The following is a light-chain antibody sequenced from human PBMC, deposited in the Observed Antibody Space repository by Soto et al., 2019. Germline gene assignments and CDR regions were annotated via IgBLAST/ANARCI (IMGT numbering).Light chain of an antibody. CDR3: MQGTHWPWT. Sequence: DVVMTQSPLSLPVSLGQPASISCRSSQSLIHSDGDTYLNWFQQRPGQSPRRLIYKVSDRDSRVPDRFIGSGSGTDFTLKISRVEAEDVGVYYCMQGTHWPWTFGQGTEVEIK. J-gene: IGKJ1*01. V-gene: IGKV2-30*02. CDR2: KVS. CDR1: QSLIHSDGDTY.